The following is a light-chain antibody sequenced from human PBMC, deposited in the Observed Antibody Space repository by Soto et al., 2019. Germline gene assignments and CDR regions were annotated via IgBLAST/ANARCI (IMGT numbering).Light chain of an antibody. J-gene: IGLJ1*01. CDR3: CSYAGSYTFEV. CDR1: SSDVGGHNY. CDR2: DVS. V-gene: IGLV2-11*01. Sequence: QSVLTQPRSVSGSPGQSVTISCTGTSSDVGGHNYVSWYQQHPGKAPKLMIYDVSKRPSGVPDRFSGSKSGNTASLTISGLQAEDEADYYCCSYAGSYTFEVFGTGTKVTVL.